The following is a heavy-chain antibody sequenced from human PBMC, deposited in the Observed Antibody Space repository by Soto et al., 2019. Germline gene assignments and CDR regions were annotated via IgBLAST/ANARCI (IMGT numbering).Heavy chain of an antibody. CDR1: GRTFSSYA. D-gene: IGHD3-22*01. J-gene: IGHJ6*02. Sequence: SVKVSCKATGRTFSSYAISWVRQAPGQGLERMGGIIPIFGTANYAQKFQGRVTITADESTSTAYMELSSLRSEDTAVYYCAGVPFTMIPGDYYYGMNVWGQGTTFTVSS. V-gene: IGHV1-69*13. CDR3: AGVPFTMIPGDYYYGMNV. CDR2: IIPIFGTA.